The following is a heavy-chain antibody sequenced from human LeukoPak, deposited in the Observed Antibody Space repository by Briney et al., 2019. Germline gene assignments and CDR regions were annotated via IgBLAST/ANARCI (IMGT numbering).Heavy chain of an antibody. CDR1: GGSISSSNW. J-gene: IGHJ6*02. Sequence: SETLSLTCAVSGGSISSSNWWSWVRQPPGKGLEWIGEIYHSGSTNYNPSLKSRVTISVDKSKNQFSLKLSSVTAADTAVYYCARGPSFSYCSSTSCYAGHYGMDVWGQGTTATVSS. V-gene: IGHV4-4*02. D-gene: IGHD2-2*01. CDR2: IYHSGST. CDR3: ARGPSFSYCSSTSCYAGHYGMDV.